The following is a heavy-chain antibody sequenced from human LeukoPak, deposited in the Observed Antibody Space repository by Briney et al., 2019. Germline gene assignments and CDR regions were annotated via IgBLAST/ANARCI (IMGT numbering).Heavy chain of an antibody. CDR3: ARDYTGGWNDY. V-gene: IGHV3-7*01. J-gene: IGHJ4*02. CDR2: IQEDGNEM. CDR1: RFNFRQHR. Sequence: GGSLRLSCAATRFNFRQHRMSWVRQSIGKGLECVSKIQEDGNEMHYVDSVKGRFTISRDNARNSLYLQMNNLRVEDTAIYYCARDYTGGWNDYWGQGTLVTVSS. D-gene: IGHD7-27*01.